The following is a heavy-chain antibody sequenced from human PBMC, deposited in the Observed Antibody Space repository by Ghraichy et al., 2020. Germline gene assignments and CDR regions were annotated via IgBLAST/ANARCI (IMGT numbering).Heavy chain of an antibody. Sequence: SETLSLTCTVSGDSITSNTWWSWFRQAPAKGLEWVGEVHVGGSTTYNPSLKSRITVSLDKSKNQFSLNVTPVTARDTAVYYCVRRVAGKINWFDPWGQGTLVIVST. V-gene: IGHV4-4*02. CDR2: VHVGGST. J-gene: IGHJ5*02. D-gene: IGHD6-19*01. CDR1: GDSITSNTW. CDR3: VRRVAGKINWFDP.